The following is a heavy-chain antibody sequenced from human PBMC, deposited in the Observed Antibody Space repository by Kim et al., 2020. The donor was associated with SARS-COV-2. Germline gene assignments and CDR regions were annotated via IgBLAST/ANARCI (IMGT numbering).Heavy chain of an antibody. D-gene: IGHD3-22*01. V-gene: IGHV4-34*01. CDR3: ARGPAFHLTMIVAYYYYYGMDV. J-gene: IGHJ6*02. CDR1: GGSFSGYY. CDR2: INHSGST. Sequence: SETLSLTCAVYGGSFSGYYWSWIRQPPGKGLEWIGEINHSGSTNYNPSLKSRVTISVDTSKNQFSLKLSSVTAADTAVYYCARGPAFHLTMIVAYYYYYGMDVWGQGTTVTVSS.